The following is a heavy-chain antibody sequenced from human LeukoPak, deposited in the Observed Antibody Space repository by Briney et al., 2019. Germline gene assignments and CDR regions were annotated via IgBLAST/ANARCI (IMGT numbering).Heavy chain of an antibody. CDR2: INPNSGGT. J-gene: IGHJ4*02. V-gene: IGHV1-2*06. CDR3: ARGAGITGTNWVRLDYFDF. Sequence: ASVKVSCKASGYTFTGYYMHWVRQAPGQGLEWMGRINPNSGGTNYAQKFQARVTMTRDKSINTAYMGLTSLTSDDRAVYYCARGAGITGTNWVRLDYFDFWGQGTLVTVSS. CDR1: GYTFTGYY. D-gene: IGHD1-7*01.